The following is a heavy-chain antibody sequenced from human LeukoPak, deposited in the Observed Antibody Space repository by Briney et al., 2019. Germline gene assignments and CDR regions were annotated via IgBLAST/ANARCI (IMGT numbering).Heavy chain of an antibody. CDR3: ARDQGYGDYRSPEYYYYGMDV. CDR2: ISSSSSYI. Sequence: PGGSLRLSCVVSGFTFSSYSMNWVRQAPGKGLELVSSISSSSSYIYYADSVKGRFTISRDNAKNSLYLQMNSLRAEDTAVYYCARDQGYGDYRSPEYYYYGMDVWGQGTTVTVSS. J-gene: IGHJ6*02. V-gene: IGHV3-21*01. D-gene: IGHD4-17*01. CDR1: GFTFSSYS.